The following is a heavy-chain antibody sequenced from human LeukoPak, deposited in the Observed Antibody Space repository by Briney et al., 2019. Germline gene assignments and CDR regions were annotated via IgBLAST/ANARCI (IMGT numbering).Heavy chain of an antibody. D-gene: IGHD6-6*01. V-gene: IGHV3-7*01. CDR2: IKQDGSEN. CDR3: AREVAARRLGSWFDP. J-gene: IGHJ5*02. Sequence: GGSLRLSCVAAGFTCSNYWMSWVRHAPGRGLEWVANIKQDGSENSYVDSGQGRFTISRDNAKNSLYLEMNSLRAEDTAVYYCAREVAARRLGSWFDPWGQGTLVTVSS. CDR1: GFTCSNYW.